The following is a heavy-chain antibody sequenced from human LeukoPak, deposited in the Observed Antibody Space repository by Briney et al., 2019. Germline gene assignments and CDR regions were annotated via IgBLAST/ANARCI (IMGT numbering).Heavy chain of an antibody. Sequence: ASVMVSCKASGYTFTNYGVTWVRQAPGQGLEWMGWITPNSGDTGYAQKFQGRVTMTRDTSISTAFMELTSLRSEDTAVYYCARGPPNWGFDFWGQGALVTVSS. CDR1: GYTFTNYG. V-gene: IGHV1-8*02. J-gene: IGHJ4*02. CDR3: ARGPPNWGFDF. CDR2: ITPNSGDT. D-gene: IGHD7-27*01.